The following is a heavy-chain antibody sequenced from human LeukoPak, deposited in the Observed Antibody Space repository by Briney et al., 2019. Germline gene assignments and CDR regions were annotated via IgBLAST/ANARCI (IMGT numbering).Heavy chain of an antibody. J-gene: IGHJ4*02. CDR3: ARYGHSPFFDY. CDR1: GYTFTNYH. V-gene: IGHV1-46*01. CDR2: INPSGGST. Sequence: ASVKVSCKASGYTFTNYHMNWVRQAPGQGLEWMGIINPSGGSTTNAQKFQGRVIMTRDMSTGTVYMELSGLRSEDTAVYFCARYGHSPFFDYWGQGTLVIVSS. D-gene: IGHD4-17*01.